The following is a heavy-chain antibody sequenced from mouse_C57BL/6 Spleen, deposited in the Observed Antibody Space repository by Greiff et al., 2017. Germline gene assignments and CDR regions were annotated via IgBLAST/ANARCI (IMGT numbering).Heavy chain of an antibody. V-gene: IGHV1-22*01. CDR3: AMGDYDERGGYAMDY. D-gene: IGHD2-4*01. Sequence: VPLLQSGPELVKPGASVKMSCTASGYTFTDYNMHWVKQSHGKSLEWIGYISPNKGGTSYNQKFKGKATLTVNTYSSTAYMELRSLTSEDSAVYYCAMGDYDERGGYAMDYWGQGTSVTVAS. CDR1: GYTFTDYN. CDR2: ISPNKGGT. J-gene: IGHJ4*01.